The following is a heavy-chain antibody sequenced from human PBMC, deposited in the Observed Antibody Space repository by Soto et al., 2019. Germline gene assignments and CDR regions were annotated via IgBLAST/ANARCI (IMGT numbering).Heavy chain of an antibody. V-gene: IGHV3-30*18. CDR2: ISYDGSNK. CDR1: GFTFSSYG. D-gene: IGHD3-10*01. CDR3: AEEVRGRGGTCMAV. J-gene: IGHJ6*02. Sequence: QVQLVESGGGVVQPGRSLRLSCAASGFTFSSYGMHWVRQAPGKGLEWVAVISYDGSNKYYADSVKGRFTISRDNSKNTLYMQMNSLRAGGAAGESWAEEVRGRGGTCMAVWGQGTTVTVSS.